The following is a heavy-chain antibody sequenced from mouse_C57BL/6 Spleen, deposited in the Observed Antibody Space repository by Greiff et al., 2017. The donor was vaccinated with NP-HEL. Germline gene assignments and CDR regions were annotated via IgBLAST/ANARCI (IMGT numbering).Heavy chain of an antibody. CDR3: AKGATMVYFDY. D-gene: IGHD2-2*01. CDR1: GYSITSGYY. CDR2: ISYDGSN. V-gene: IGHV3-6*01. Sequence: EVQLQESGPGLVKPSQSLSLTCSVTGYSITSGYYWNWIRQFPGNKLEWMGYISYDGSNNYNPSLKNRISITRDTSKNQFFLKLNSVTTEDTATYYCAKGATMVYFDYWGQGTTLTVSS. J-gene: IGHJ2*01.